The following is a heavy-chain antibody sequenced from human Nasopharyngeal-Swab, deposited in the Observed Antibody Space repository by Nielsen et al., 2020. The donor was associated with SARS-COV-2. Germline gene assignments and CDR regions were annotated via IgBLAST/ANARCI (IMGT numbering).Heavy chain of an antibody. J-gene: IGHJ6*02. CDR1: GFTFSSYG. D-gene: IGHD6-19*01. CDR3: ARGGQWGYYYYGMDV. Sequence: GESLKISCAASGFTFSSYGMHWVSQAPGKGLEWVAVIWYDGSNKYYADSVKGRFTISRDNSKNTLYLQMNSLRAEDTAVYYCARGGQWGYYYYGMDVWGQGTTVTVSS. V-gene: IGHV3-33*01. CDR2: IWYDGSNK.